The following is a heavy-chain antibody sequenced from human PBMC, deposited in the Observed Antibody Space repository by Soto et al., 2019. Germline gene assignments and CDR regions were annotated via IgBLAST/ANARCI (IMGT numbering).Heavy chain of an antibody. D-gene: IGHD5-12*01. J-gene: IGHJ3*01. CDR2: IIPVLGVA. Sequence: QVQLVQSGAEVRKPGSSVKVSCKASGVTFSSYTISWVRQAPGQGLEWMGRIIPVLGVANYAPKFQGRLTIIADEPTSTDYMDLSSLRSEDTAMYYERWLINGDSDVSDFWGQGTFITVSS. V-gene: IGHV1-69*02. CDR1: GVTFSSYT. CDR3: RWLINGDSDVSDF.